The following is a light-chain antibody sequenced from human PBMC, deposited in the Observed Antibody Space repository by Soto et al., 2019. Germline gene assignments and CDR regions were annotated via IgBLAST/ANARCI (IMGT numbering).Light chain of an antibody. Sequence: QSALTQPAAVSGSPGQSITISCTGTSSDVGSCNCVSWYQQHPGKAPTLMIYEVNKRPSGVSNRFSGSKSGNTSSLTISGLQAEDEADYYCCSSRASPNWVFGGGTKVTVL. CDR1: SSDVGSCNC. CDR2: EVN. J-gene: IGLJ3*02. CDR3: CSSRASPNWV. V-gene: IGLV2-23*02.